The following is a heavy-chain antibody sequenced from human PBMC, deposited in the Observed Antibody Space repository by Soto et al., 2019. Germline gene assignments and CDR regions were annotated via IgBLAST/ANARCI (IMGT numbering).Heavy chain of an antibody. CDR2: ISWNSGSI. Sequence: PGGSLRLSCAASGFTFDDYAMHWVRQAPGKGLEWVSGISWNSGSIGYADSVKGRFTISRDNAKNSLYLQMNSLRAEDTALYYCAKGDCSGGSCYDGLVYYFDYWGQGTLVTVSS. CDR1: GFTFDDYA. CDR3: AKGDCSGGSCYDGLVYYFDY. D-gene: IGHD2-15*01. J-gene: IGHJ4*02. V-gene: IGHV3-9*01.